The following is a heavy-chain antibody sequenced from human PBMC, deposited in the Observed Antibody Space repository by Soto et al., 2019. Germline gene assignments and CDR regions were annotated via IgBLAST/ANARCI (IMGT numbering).Heavy chain of an antibody. CDR1: GFTFSSYA. J-gene: IGHJ4*02. CDR2: ISGSGGST. D-gene: IGHD6-13*01. Sequence: GGSLRLSCAASGFTFSSYAMSWVRQAPGKGLEWVSAISGSGGSTYYADSVKGRFTISRDNSKNTLYLQMNSLRAEDTAVYYCAKSRNSSSPRRDPGADYWGQGTLVTVSS. CDR3: AKSRNSSSPRRDPGADY. V-gene: IGHV3-23*01.